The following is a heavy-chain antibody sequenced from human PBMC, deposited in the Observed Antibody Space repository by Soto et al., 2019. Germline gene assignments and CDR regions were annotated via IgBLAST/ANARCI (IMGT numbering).Heavy chain of an antibody. D-gene: IGHD3-3*01. CDR3: ARGAFSTIFGVVIIDGVWFDP. V-gene: IGHV4-30-2*01. Sequence: PSETLSLTCAVSGGSISSGGYSWSWIRQPPGKGLEWIGYIYHSGSTYYNPSLKSRVTISVDRSKNQFSLKLSSVTAADTAVYYCARGAFSTIFGVVIIDGVWFDPWGQGTLVTVSS. CDR2: IYHSGST. J-gene: IGHJ5*02. CDR1: GGSISSGGYS.